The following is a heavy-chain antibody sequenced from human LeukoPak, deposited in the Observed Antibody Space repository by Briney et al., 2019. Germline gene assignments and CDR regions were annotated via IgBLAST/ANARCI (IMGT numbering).Heavy chain of an antibody. CDR2: IYYSGSA. Sequence: PSETLSLTCTVSGGSISSYYWSWIRQPPGKGLDWIGYIYYSGSANYNPSLKSRVTISVDASKNQFSLKLSSVTAADTAVYYCARGYYRWFDPWGQGTLVTVSS. CDR1: GGSISSYY. V-gene: IGHV4-59*01. D-gene: IGHD3-16*01. CDR3: ARGYYRWFDP. J-gene: IGHJ5*02.